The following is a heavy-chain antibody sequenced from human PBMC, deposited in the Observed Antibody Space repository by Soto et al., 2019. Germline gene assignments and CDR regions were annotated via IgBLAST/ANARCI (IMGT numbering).Heavy chain of an antibody. J-gene: IGHJ6*02. CDR2: ISGSGGST. CDR1: GFTFSSYA. D-gene: IGHD1-1*01. Sequence: GGSLRLSCAASGFTFSSYAMSWVRQAPGKGLEWVSAISGSGGSTYYADSVKGRFTISRDNSKNTLYLQMNSLRAEDTAVYYCAKDPSGPFTLRGYYYYGMDVWGQGTTVTVSS. CDR3: AKDPSGPFTLRGYYYYGMDV. V-gene: IGHV3-23*01.